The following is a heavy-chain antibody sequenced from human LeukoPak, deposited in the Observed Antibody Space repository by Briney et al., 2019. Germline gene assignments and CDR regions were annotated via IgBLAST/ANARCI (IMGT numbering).Heavy chain of an antibody. CDR1: GGSISSSSYY. Sequence: SETLSPTCTVSGGSISSSSYYWGWIRQPPGKGLEWIGSIYYSGSTYYNPSLKSRVTISVDTSKNQFSLKLSSVTAADTAVYYCARHPSDCSGGSCSENWFDPWGQGTLVTVSS. CDR3: ARHPSDCSGGSCSENWFDP. J-gene: IGHJ5*02. D-gene: IGHD2-15*01. V-gene: IGHV4-39*01. CDR2: IYYSGST.